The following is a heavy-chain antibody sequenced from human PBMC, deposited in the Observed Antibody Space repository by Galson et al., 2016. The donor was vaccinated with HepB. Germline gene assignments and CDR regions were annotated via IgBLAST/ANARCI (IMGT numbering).Heavy chain of an antibody. D-gene: IGHD3-10*01. V-gene: IGHV3-13*01. CDR3: ARGKSLWTTPWNYGLDV. J-gene: IGHJ6*04. CDR1: GFTFSFYD. CDR2: IGTAPGDT. Sequence: SLRLSCAAPGFTFSFYDMHWVRQVTGKGLEWISAIGTAPGDTYYSTSVKGRFTISRENAKSSLFLHMSSLRAGDTAVYYCARGKSLWTTPWNYGLDVWGKGTTVTVSS.